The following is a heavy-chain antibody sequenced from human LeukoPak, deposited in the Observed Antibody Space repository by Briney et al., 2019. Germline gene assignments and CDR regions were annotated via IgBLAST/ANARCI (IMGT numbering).Heavy chain of an antibody. D-gene: IGHD3-22*01. CDR3: ARLYDSNSYADY. CDR1: GGSISSSSYY. Sequence: SETLSLTCTVSGGSISSSSYYWGWIRQPPGKGLEWIGSIYYSGSTYYNPSLKSRVTISVDTSKNRFSLNLSSVTAADTAVYYCARLYDSNSYADYWGQGTLVTVSS. J-gene: IGHJ4*02. CDR2: IYYSGST. V-gene: IGHV4-39*01.